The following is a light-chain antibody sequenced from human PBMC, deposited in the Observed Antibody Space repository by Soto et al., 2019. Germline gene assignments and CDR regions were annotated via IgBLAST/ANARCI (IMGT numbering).Light chain of an antibody. J-gene: IGKJ1*01. Sequence: DIQMTQSPSSPSASVGDRVTITCRASQGISNYLAWYQQKPGKVPKLLIYAASTLQSGVPSRFSGSGSGTDFTLTISSLQPEDVGTYYCQKYNSALSTWTFGQGTKVEIK. CDR2: AAS. V-gene: IGKV1-27*01. CDR1: QGISNY. CDR3: QKYNSALSTWT.